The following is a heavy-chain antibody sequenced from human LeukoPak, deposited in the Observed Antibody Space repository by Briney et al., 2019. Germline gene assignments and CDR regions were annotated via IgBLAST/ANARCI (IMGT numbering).Heavy chain of an antibody. Sequence: SETLSLTCAVYGGSFSGYYWSWIRQPPGKGLEWIGEINHSGSTNYNPSLKSRVNISVDTSKKQFSLKLSSVTAADTAVYYCVTYYFDSSGPKKNYWGQGTLVTVSS. CDR3: VTYYFDSSGPKKNY. D-gene: IGHD3-22*01. CDR2: INHSGST. J-gene: IGHJ4*02. CDR1: GGSFSGYY. V-gene: IGHV4-34*01.